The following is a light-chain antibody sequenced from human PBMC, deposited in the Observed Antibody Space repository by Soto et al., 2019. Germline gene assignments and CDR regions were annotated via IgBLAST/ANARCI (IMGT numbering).Light chain of an antibody. V-gene: IGLV2-23*01. J-gene: IGLJ7*01. CDR3: CSYVGSSAAV. Sequence: QSVLTQPASVSGSPGQSITISCTGASIDVENYYLVSWYQQHPGKDPKLMIYEGSKRPSGISNRFSGSKSGNTASLTISGLQAEDEADYYCCSYVGSSAAVFGGGTQLTVL. CDR2: EGS. CDR1: SIDVENYYL.